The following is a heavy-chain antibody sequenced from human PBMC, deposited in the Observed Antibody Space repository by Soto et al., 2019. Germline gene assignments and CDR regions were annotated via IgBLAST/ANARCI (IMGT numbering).Heavy chain of an antibody. J-gene: IGHJ6*02. CDR1: GYTFTGYY. CDR2: INPNSGGT. V-gene: IGHV1-2*02. Sequence: ASVKVSCKASGYTFTGYYMHWVRQAPGQGLEWMGWINPNSGGTNYAQKFQGRVTMTRDTSISTAYMELSRLRSDDTAVYYCARVGDVSYYYYGMDVWGQGTTVTVS. D-gene: IGHD4-17*01. CDR3: ARVGDVSYYYYGMDV.